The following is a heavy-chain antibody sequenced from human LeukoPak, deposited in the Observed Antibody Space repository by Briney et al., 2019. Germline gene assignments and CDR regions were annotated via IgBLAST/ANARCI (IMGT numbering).Heavy chain of an antibody. V-gene: IGHV4-61*02. CDR1: GGSISSVSYY. CDR2: IYTSGST. CDR3: ARAPLYVYYYYMDV. D-gene: IGHD2-8*01. J-gene: IGHJ6*03. Sequence: SETLALICTVSGGSISSVSYYWSWIRQPAGKGLEWIGRIYTSGSTNYNPSLKSRVTISVDTSKNQFSLKLSSVTAADTAVYYCARAPLYVYYYYMDVWGKGTTVTISS.